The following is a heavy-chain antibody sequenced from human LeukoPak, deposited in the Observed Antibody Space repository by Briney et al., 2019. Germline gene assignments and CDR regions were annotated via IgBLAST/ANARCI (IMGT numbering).Heavy chain of an antibody. D-gene: IGHD2/OR15-2a*01. CDR3: ARRNPTSGYFDL. Sequence: SETLSLTCTVSGGSISSGSYYWGWIRQPPGKGLEWIGYIYYSGSTYYNPSLKSRVSISRDTSKNQFSLRLSSVTAADTAMYYCARRNPTSGYFDLWGRGTLVTVSS. V-gene: IGHV4-39*01. CDR2: IYYSGST. CDR1: GGSISSGSYY. J-gene: IGHJ2*01.